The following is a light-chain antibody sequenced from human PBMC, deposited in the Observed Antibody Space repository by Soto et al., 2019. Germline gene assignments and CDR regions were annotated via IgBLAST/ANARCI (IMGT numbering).Light chain of an antibody. J-gene: IGKJ2*01. Sequence: EIVMTQSPAILSVPPGERATLSCRASQSVSSNLVWYQQKPGQAPRLLIYDASTRAIGIPARFSGSGSGTEFTLTISSLQSEDFAVYYCQQYNNWPPYTFGQGTKLEIK. CDR3: QQYNNWPPYT. CDR2: DAS. CDR1: QSVSSN. V-gene: IGKV3-15*01.